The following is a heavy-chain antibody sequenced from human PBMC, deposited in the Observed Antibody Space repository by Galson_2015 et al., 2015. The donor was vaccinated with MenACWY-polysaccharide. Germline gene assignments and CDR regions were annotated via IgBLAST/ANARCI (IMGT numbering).Heavy chain of an antibody. CDR2: INSDATII. D-gene: IGHD3-10*01. CDR3: ARRGGSYYDS. J-gene: IGHJ5*01. CDR1: GFSFSSHW. Sequence: SLRLSCAASGFSFSSHWMHWVRQAPGEGRVWVSRINSDATIINYADSVKGRFTISRDNAKNTLYLEMKSLRVDDTAVYFCARRGGSYYDS. V-gene: IGHV3-74*01.